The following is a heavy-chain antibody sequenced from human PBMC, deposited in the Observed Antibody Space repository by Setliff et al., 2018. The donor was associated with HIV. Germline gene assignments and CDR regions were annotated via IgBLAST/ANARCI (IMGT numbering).Heavy chain of an antibody. CDR3: ARGHSGNDY. J-gene: IGHJ4*02. V-gene: IGHV1-18*01. CDR2: ISTYNDNT. Sequence: ASVKVSCKASGYTFTSHGISWVRQAPGQGLEWMGWISTYNDNTNYAQKLQGRVTMTRDTSTSTVYMDLSSLRSEDTALYYCARGHSGNDYWGQGTLVTVSS. D-gene: IGHD1-1*01. CDR1: GYTFTSHG.